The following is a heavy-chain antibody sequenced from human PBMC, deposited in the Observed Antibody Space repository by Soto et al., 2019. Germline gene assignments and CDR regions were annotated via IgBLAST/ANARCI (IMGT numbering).Heavy chain of an antibody. D-gene: IGHD4-17*01. Sequence: QVQLVESGGGVVQPGRSLRLSCAASGFTFSSYGMHWVRQAPGKGLEWVAVISYDGSNKYYADSVKGRFTISRDNFKNTLYLQMNSLRAEDTAVYYCAKDRGGDYVLRYWGQGTLVTVSS. CDR2: ISYDGSNK. V-gene: IGHV3-30*18. CDR3: AKDRGGDYVLRY. CDR1: GFTFSSYG. J-gene: IGHJ4*02.